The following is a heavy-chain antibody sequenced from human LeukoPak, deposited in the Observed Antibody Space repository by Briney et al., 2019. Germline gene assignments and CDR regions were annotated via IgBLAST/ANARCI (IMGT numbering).Heavy chain of an antibody. CDR2: ISAYNGNT. Sequence: ASVKVSCKTSGYTFTSYAICWVRQAPGQGLEWVGWISAYNGNTHYAQNLQGRVTITRDTSACTAYMELSSLRSEDTAVYYCARDGQWLAFDYWGQGTLVTVSS. J-gene: IGHJ4*02. V-gene: IGHV1-18*01. CDR1: GYTFTSYA. CDR3: ARDGQWLAFDY. D-gene: IGHD6-19*01.